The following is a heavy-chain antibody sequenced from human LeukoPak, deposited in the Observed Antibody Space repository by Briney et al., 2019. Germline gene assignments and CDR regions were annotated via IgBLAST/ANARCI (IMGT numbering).Heavy chain of an antibody. V-gene: IGHV3-7*01. D-gene: IGHD3-22*01. CDR3: ARGPRFDSSGYYYNY. Sequence: GGSLRLSCAASGFTFSSYWMSWVRQAPGKGLGWVANIKQDGSEKYYVDSVKGRFTISRDNAKNSLYLQMNNLRAEDTAMYYCARGPRFDSSGYYYNYWGQGTLVTVSS. J-gene: IGHJ4*02. CDR2: IKQDGSEK. CDR1: GFTFSSYW.